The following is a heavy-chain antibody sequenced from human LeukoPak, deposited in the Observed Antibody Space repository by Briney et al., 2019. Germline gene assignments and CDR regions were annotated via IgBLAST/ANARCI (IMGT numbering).Heavy chain of an antibody. J-gene: IGHJ5*02. V-gene: IGHV1-69*13. CDR2: IIPIFGTA. Sequence: ASVKVSCKASGGTFISYAISWVRQAPGQGLEWMGGIIPIFGTANYAQKFQGRVTITADESTSTAYMELSSLRSEDTAVYYCARVYYYDSSGYYGTSNWFDPWGQGTLVTVSS. CDR3: ARVYYYDSSGYYGTSNWFDP. CDR1: GGTFISYA. D-gene: IGHD3-22*01.